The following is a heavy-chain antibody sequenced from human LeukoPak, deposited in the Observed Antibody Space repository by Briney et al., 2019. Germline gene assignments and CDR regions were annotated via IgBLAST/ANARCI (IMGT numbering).Heavy chain of an antibody. CDR2: IQRNLSSYTT. V-gene: IGHV3-72*01. CDR1: GFIFSDYY. D-gene: IGHD5-18*01. J-gene: IGHJ4*02. CDR3: ARDWETALDF. Sequence: GGSLRLSCAASGFIFSDYYMDWVRQTPGKGLEWVGRIQRNLSSYTTDYAASVRGRFTISRDDSTKSLYLEMNSLTTEDTAVYYCARDWETALDFWGQGTLVTISS.